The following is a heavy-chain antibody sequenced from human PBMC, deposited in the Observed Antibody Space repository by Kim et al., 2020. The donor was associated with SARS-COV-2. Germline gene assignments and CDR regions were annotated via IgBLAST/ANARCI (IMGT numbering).Heavy chain of an antibody. D-gene: IGHD3-22*01. J-gene: IGHJ4*02. Sequence: SLKSRVTIPVDTSKNPFSVKLSSVTAADTAVYYCARLNYYDSSGYYEFDYWGQGTLVTVSS. CDR3: ARLNYYDSSGYYEFDY. V-gene: IGHV4-39*01.